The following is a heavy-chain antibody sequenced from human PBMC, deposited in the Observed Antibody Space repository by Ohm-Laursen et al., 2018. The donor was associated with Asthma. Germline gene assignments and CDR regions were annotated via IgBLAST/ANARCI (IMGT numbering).Heavy chain of an antibody. CDR2: VTSERSGGTR. CDR1: KFTFSNHW. J-gene: IGHJ3*01. V-gene: IGHV3-15*01. CDR3: ATYNQYNAFDL. D-gene: IGHD1-14*01. Sequence: SLRLSCAASKFTFSNHWMTWVRQSPGKGLEWVGRVTSERSGGTRAYAAPVKDRFTISRDDSKTTLYLQMNSLETEDTAVYFCATYNQYNAFDLWGQGTMVTVSS.